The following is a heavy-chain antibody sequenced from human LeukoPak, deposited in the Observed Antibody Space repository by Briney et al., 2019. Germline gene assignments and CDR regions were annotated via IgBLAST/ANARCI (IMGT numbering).Heavy chain of an antibody. CDR3: ARDADYGGSPDAFDV. D-gene: IGHD4-23*01. Sequence: GGSLRLSCAASGFTVSSNHMSWVRQAPGKGLKWVSIIYSGGTTYYADSVKGRFTISRDNSKNTLYLQMNTLRAEDTAVYHCARDADYGGSPDAFDVWGRGTIVTVSS. CDR1: GFTVSSNH. CDR2: IYSGGTT. V-gene: IGHV3-53*01. J-gene: IGHJ3*01.